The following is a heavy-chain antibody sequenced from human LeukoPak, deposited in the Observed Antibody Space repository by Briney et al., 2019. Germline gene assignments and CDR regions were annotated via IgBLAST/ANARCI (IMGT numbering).Heavy chain of an antibody. CDR3: ARGRREYYYDSSGPGNFDY. J-gene: IGHJ4*02. Sequence: GGSLRLSCAASEFSVGSNYMTWVRQAPGKGLEWVSLIYSGGSTYYADSVKGRFTISRDNAKNSLYLQMNSLRAEDTAVYYCARGRREYYYDSSGPGNFDYWGQGTLVTVSS. CDR1: EFSVGSNY. CDR2: IYSGGST. V-gene: IGHV3-66*01. D-gene: IGHD3-22*01.